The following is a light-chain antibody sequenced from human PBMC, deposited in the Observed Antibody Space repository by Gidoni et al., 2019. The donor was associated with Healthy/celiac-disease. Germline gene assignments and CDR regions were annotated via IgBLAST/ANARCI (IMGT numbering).Light chain of an antibody. J-gene: IGKJ1*01. Sequence: VLTQAPATLSVSPGDSATLSCRASQSVSSNLTWYQQKPGQPPRLLIYVATTRATGIPARFSGSGSGKEFTLTSSRLQAEDVAVYYCQQYNNWWTFGQGTKVEIK. CDR2: VAT. CDR3: QQYNNWWT. V-gene: IGKV3-15*01. CDR1: QSVSSN.